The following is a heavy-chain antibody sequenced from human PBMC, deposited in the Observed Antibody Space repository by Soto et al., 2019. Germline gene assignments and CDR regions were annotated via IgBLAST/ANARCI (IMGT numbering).Heavy chain of an antibody. CDR3: AREDRPAISLFDF. Sequence: PSGTLSLTCTVSGASLTNGTYYWTWHRQRPGKDLAWIGYIHHSGRTNYNPSLRSRVSMSVDTSENQFSLNLSYVTAADTAVYFCAREDRPAISLFDFWGQGILVTVS. V-gene: IGHV4-31*03. D-gene: IGHD3-16*02. CDR1: GASLTNGTYY. J-gene: IGHJ4*02. CDR2: IHHSGRT.